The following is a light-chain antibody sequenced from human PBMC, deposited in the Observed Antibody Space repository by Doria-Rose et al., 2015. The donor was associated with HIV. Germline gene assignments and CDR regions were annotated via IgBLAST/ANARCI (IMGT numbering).Light chain of an antibody. J-gene: IGKJ3*01. V-gene: IGKV4-1*01. CDR2: WAS. Sequence: DTQLTQSPESLGMSLGERATLNCKSNQSLLYTSKNYLAWYQQKPGQPPKLLIYWASTRQSGVPARFSGSGSGTDFTLTISSLEAEDVAVYHCQQYYDTPSFGPGTTVDIK. CDR3: QQYYDTPS. CDR1: QSLLYTSKNY.